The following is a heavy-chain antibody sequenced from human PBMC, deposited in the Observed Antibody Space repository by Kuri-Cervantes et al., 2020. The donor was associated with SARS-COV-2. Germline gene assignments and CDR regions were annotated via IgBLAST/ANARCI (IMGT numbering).Heavy chain of an antibody. CDR3: ARGAAVAATCFDY. J-gene: IGHJ4*02. CDR1: GFTFSSHC. CDR2: IDPSSRYM. Sequence: GGSLRLSCAASGFTFSSHCMNWVRQAPGKGLEWVSSIDPSSRYMSYADSMKGRFTISRDNAKNSLYLQMNSLRAEDTAVYYCARGAAVAATCFDYWGQGTLVTVSS. D-gene: IGHD6-19*01. V-gene: IGHV3-21*01.